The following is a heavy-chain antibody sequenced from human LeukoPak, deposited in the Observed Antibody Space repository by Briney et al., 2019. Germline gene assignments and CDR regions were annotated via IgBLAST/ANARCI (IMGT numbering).Heavy chain of an antibody. CDR3: AKDSGWQLLRADYFQH. CDR1: GFTFDNYA. Sequence: GGSLRLSCAASGFTFDNYAIQWVRHVRGKSLEWVSLISAEGRSTYYADSVKGRFTISRDNSKSSLYLQMRSLTTEDTAVYYCAKDSGWQLLRADYFQHWGPGTLVTVSS. D-gene: IGHD2-15*01. CDR2: ISAEGRST. V-gene: IGHV3-43*02. J-gene: IGHJ1*01.